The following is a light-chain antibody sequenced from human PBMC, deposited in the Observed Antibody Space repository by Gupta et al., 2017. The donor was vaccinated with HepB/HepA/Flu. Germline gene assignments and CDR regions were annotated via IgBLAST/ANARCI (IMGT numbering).Light chain of an antibody. CDR2: GAS. J-gene: IGKJ4*01. CDR1: QSVSSSY. V-gene: IGKV3-20*01. CDR3: QQYGSSPLT. Sequence: EIVLTQSPGNLSFSPGERATLSCRASQSVSSSYLAWYQQKPGQAPRLLIYGASSRATGIPDRFSGSGSGTDFTLTISRLEPEDFAVYYCQQYGSSPLTFGGGTKVEIK.